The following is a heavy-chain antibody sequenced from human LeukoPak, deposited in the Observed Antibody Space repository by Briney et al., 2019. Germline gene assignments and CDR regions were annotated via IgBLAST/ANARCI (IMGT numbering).Heavy chain of an antibody. D-gene: IGHD3-22*01. CDR3: ARDGITMIVVGRSDAFDI. CDR1: GDSVSSNSAA. J-gene: IGHJ3*02. CDR2: TYYRSKWCN. V-gene: IGHV6-1*01. Sequence: SQTLSLTCAISGDSVSSNSAAWNWIRQSPSRGLEWLGRTYYRSKWCNDYAVSVKSRITINPDTSKNQFSLQLNSVTPEDTAVYYCARDGITMIVVGRSDAFDIWGQGTMVTVSS.